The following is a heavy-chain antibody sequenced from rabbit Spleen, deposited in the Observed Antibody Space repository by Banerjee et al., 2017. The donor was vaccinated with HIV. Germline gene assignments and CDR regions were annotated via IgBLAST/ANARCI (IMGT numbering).Heavy chain of an antibody. CDR2: IYAGDGST. Sequence: EQLEESGGRLVQPGGSLTLSCKAYGFTISNYWMCWVRQAPGKGLDLIGCIYAGDGSTDYTNWVNGRFTISKTSSTVDLKMTSLTAADTATYFCARDKELAIWGYEFDLWGPGTLVTVS. CDR1: GFTISNYW. J-gene: IGHJ4*01. D-gene: IGHD3-1*01. CDR3: ARDKELAIWGYEFDL. V-gene: IGHV1S21*01.